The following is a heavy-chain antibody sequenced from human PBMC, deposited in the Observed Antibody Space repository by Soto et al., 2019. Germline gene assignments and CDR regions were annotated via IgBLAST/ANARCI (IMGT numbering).Heavy chain of an antibody. CDR1: GFSLSTDGVG. V-gene: IGHV2-5*01. CDR3: AHRTTVTSGIN. Sequence: QITLKESGPTLVKPTQTLTLTCTFSGFSLSTDGVGVDWIRQPQGKALEWLGLIYWNDEKRYRTYLHSRRTITKDTSRNQVVLTMTNMDPVDTATYYCAHRTTVTSGINWGQGTLVTVSS. CDR2: IYWNDEK. D-gene: IGHD4-4*01. J-gene: IGHJ4*02.